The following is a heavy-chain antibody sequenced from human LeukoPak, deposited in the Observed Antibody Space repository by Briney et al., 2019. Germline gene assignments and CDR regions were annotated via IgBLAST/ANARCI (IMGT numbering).Heavy chain of an antibody. D-gene: IGHD6-19*01. Sequence: PGGSLRLSCAASGFTFDDYAMHWVRQAPGKGLEWVSGISWNSGSIGYADSVKGRFTISRDNAKNSLYLQMDSLRAEDTALYYCAKDVGGSGWAKLPDYWGQGTLVTVSS. J-gene: IGHJ4*02. CDR1: GFTFDDYA. V-gene: IGHV3-9*01. CDR3: AKDVGGSGWAKLPDY. CDR2: ISWNSGSI.